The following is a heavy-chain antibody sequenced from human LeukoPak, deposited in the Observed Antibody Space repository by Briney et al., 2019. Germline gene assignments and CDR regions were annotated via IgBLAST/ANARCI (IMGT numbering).Heavy chain of an antibody. J-gene: IGHJ4*02. Sequence: GRYLRLSCAASGFTFSRYALHWVRQAPGKGLEWVAVISYDGTDIYYADSVKGRFTISRDNSKNTLYLQLNSLRPEDTAVYYCARSQCSSANCYHGGNDNWGQGNLVTVSS. D-gene: IGHD2-2*01. CDR2: ISYDGTDI. V-gene: IGHV3-30*04. CDR3: ARSQCSSANCYHGGNDN. CDR1: GFTFSRYA.